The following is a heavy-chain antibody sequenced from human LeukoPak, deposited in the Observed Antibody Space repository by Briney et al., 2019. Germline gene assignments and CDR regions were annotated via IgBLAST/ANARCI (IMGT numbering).Heavy chain of an antibody. D-gene: IGHD2-15*01. V-gene: IGHV3-11*01. CDR3: ARPKSRGGQWCLSSFDY. J-gene: IGHJ4*02. CDR1: GFTFSDYY. Sequence: PGGSLRLSCAASGFTFSDYYMSWIRQAPGKGLEWVSYISSSGSTIYYADSVKGRFTISRDNAKNSLYLQMNSLKASDTAMYYCARPKSRGGQWCLSSFDYWGQGTLVTVSS. CDR2: ISSSGSTI.